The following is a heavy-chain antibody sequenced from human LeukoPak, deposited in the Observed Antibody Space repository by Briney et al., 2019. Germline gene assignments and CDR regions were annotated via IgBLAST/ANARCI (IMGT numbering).Heavy chain of an antibody. CDR3: ARKSRAIFQNWFDP. CDR2: INPNSGGT. Sequence: ASVKVSCKASGYTFTGYYMHWVRQAPGQGLEWMGWINPNSGGTNYAQKFQGRVTMTRDTSISTAYMELRSLRSDDTAVYYCARKSRAIFQNWFDPWGQGTLVTVSS. V-gene: IGHV1-2*02. CDR1: GYTFTGYY. J-gene: IGHJ5*02. D-gene: IGHD3-3*01.